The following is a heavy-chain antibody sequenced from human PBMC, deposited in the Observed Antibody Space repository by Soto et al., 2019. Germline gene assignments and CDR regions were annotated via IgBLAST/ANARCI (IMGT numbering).Heavy chain of an antibody. CDR2: IFATSTTI. J-gene: IGHJ4*02. CDR3: ARDKDWAFDY. D-gene: IGHD3-9*01. V-gene: IGHV3-48*04. Sequence: EVQLVESGGGLVQPGGSLRLSCVASGFTFSSYSMVWVRQAPGKGLEWISYIFATSTTIYYADSVKGRFTVSRDNTQNSLFLLMNSLIAEDTAIYYCARDKDWAFDYWGQGTLVTVSS. CDR1: GFTFSSYS.